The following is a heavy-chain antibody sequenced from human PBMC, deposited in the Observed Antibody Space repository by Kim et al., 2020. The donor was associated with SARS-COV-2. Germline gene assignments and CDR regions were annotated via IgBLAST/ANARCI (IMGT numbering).Heavy chain of an antibody. Sequence: ASVKVSCKASGYTFTSYDINWVRQATGQGLEWMGWMNPNSGNTGYAQKFQGRVTMTRNTSISTAYMELSSLRSEDTAVYYCASGRVLCSGGSCYPYWYYGMDVWGQGTTVTVSS. J-gene: IGHJ6*02. CDR1: GYTFTSYD. CDR3: ASGRVLCSGGSCYPYWYYGMDV. V-gene: IGHV1-8*01. D-gene: IGHD2-15*01. CDR2: MNPNSGNT.